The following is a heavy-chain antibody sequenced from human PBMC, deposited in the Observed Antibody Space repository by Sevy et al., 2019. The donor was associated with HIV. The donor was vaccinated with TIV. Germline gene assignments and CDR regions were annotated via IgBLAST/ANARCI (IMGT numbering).Heavy chain of an antibody. CDR1: GFTFSNYA. J-gene: IGHJ2*01. CDR3: ARNPGYCSGGTCYWYFDL. D-gene: IGHD2-15*01. V-gene: IGHV3-23*01. CDR2: ISGSGGST. Sequence: GGSLRLSCAASGFTFSNYAMSWVRQAPGKGLEWVSGISGSGGSTYYADSVKGRFTISRDNSKNTLYLQMSCLRAEDTAVYYCARNPGYCSGGTCYWYFDLWGRGTLVTVSS.